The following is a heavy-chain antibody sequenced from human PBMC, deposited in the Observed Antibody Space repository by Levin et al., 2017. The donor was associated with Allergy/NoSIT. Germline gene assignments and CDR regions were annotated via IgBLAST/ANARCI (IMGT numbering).Heavy chain of an antibody. CDR1: GFIFSNYS. Sequence: GESLKISCAASGFIFSNYSMNWVRQAPGKGLEWVSSISSRSSNIYYADSVKGRFTTSRDNAKNSLYLQMNSLRAEDTAVYYCARDSTAVSSDYWGQGTLVTVSS. CDR3: ARDSTAVSSDY. V-gene: IGHV3-21*01. D-gene: IGHD4-11*01. J-gene: IGHJ4*02. CDR2: ISSRSSNI.